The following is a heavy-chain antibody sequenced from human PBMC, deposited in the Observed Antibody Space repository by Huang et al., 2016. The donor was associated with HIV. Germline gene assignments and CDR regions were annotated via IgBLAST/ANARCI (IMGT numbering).Heavy chain of an antibody. V-gene: IGHV3-7*01. CDR1: GFNFKNYW. CDR2: IRGDGSEK. Sequence: DEHLVESGGGLVQPGGSVTITCEVSGFNFKNYWMNWVSQAPGEVVEGMANIRGDGSEKNYVDSVKGRFTIFRDNAKNLLYLQMKSLRAEDTSVYYCATNLQIVVVPPDMGYDAFDMWGQGTMVTVSS. D-gene: IGHD2-2*01. CDR3: ATNLQIVVVPPDMGYDAFDM. J-gene: IGHJ3*02.